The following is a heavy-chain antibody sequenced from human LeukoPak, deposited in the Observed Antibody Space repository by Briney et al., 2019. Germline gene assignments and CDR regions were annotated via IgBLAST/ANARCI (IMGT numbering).Heavy chain of an antibody. V-gene: IGHV4-34*01. CDR1: GGSFSGYY. J-gene: IGHJ6*02. CDR2: INHSGST. Sequence: SETLSLTCAVYGGSFSGYYWSWIRQPPGKGLEWIGEINHSGSTNYNPSLKSRVTISVDTSKNQFSLKLSSVTAADTAVYYCARESPYYYYGMDVWGQGTTVTVSS. CDR3: ARESPYYYYGMDV.